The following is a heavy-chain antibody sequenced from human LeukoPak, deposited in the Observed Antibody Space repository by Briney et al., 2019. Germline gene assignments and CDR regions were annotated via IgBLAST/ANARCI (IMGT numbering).Heavy chain of an antibody. CDR2: ISGSGGST. V-gene: IGHV3-23*01. CDR3: ATGIVGAPAFDY. J-gene: IGHJ4*02. Sequence: GGSPRLSCAASGFTFSSYGMSWVRQAPGKGLEWVSAISGSGGSTYYADSVKGRFTISRDNSKNTLYLQMNSLRAEDTAVYYCATGIVGAPAFDYWGQGTLVTVSS. D-gene: IGHD1-26*01. CDR1: GFTFSSYG.